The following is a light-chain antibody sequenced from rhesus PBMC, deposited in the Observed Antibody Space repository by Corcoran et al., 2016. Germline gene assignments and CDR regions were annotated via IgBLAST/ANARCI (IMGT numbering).Light chain of an antibody. Sequence: DIQMTQSPSSLSASVGDRVTITCRASENINNYLHWYQQKPGKAPKVLYYKASTLQSGVPSRFSASGYWTDFSLTISSLQPEDFATYYCQHSFGAPLSFGGGTKVDLK. CDR2: KAS. J-gene: IGKJ4*01. CDR3: QHSFGAPLS. CDR1: ENINNY. V-gene: IGKV1-74*01.